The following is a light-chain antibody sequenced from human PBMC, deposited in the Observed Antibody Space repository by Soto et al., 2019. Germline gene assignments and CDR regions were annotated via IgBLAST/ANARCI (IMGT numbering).Light chain of an antibody. V-gene: IGKV3-11*01. CDR2: DAS. J-gene: IGKJ5*01. Sequence: EIVLTQSPGTLSLSPGERATLSCRASQTVRNNLAWYQQRPGQAPRLLIYDASSRATGIPARFSGSGSGTDFTLTISSLEPEDFAVYYCQQRSNWPPFGQGTRLEIK. CDR3: QQRSNWPP. CDR1: QTVRNN.